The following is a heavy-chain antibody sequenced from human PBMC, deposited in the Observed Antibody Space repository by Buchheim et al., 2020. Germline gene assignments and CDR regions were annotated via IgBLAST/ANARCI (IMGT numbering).Heavy chain of an antibody. CDR2: IIPIFVTE. CDR3: ARAVEYYDFWSGYYLDY. D-gene: IGHD3-3*01. V-gene: IGHV1-69*01. CDR1: GGTFSSYA. Sequence: QVQLVQSGAEVKKPGSSVKVSCKASGGTFSSYAISWVRQAPGQGLEWMGGIIPIFVTENYAQKFQGRVTITADESTSPAYMELSSLRSEDTAVYYCARAVEYYDFWSGYYLDYWGQGTL. J-gene: IGHJ4*02.